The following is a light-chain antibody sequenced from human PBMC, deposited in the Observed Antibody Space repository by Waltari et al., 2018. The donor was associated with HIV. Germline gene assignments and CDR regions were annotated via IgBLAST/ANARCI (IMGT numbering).Light chain of an antibody. CDR3: QQTYRLPQT. Sequence: DIQMTQSPSSLSASMGDRVTITCRASQTINGNLNWYQQIPGKAPKLLIFGASTLQTGVPARFRWSGSGTHFPLPVTSPPPEEFGTLLWQQTYRLPQTFGQGTRVDIK. V-gene: IGKV1-39*01. CDR1: QTINGN. J-gene: IGKJ5*01. CDR2: GAS.